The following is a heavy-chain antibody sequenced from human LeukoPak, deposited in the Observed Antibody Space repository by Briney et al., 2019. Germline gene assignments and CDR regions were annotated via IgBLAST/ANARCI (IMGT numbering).Heavy chain of an antibody. CDR1: GFTVSSNY. CDR2: IYSGGST. Sequence: GGSLRLSCAASGFTVSSNYMSWVRQAPGNGLEWVSVIYSGGSTYYADSVKGRFTISRHNSKNTLYLQMNSLRAEDTAVYYCARVLMSMVDYWGQGTLVTVSS. D-gene: IGHD4/OR15-4a*01. V-gene: IGHV3-53*04. CDR3: ARVLMSMVDY. J-gene: IGHJ4*02.